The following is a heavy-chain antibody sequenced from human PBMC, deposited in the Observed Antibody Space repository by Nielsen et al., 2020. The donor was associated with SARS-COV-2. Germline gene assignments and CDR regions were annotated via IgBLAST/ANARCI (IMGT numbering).Heavy chain of an antibody. CDR1: GGNFSSYA. Sequence: SVKVSCKASGGNFSSYAISWVRQAPGQGPERMGGIIPIFGTANYAQKFQGRVTITADESTSTAYMELSSLRSEDTAVYYCARAGYSSSPYYYYYYYMDVWGKGTTVTVSS. J-gene: IGHJ6*03. CDR2: IIPIFGTA. V-gene: IGHV1-69*13. CDR3: ARAGYSSSPYYYYYYYMDV. D-gene: IGHD6-6*01.